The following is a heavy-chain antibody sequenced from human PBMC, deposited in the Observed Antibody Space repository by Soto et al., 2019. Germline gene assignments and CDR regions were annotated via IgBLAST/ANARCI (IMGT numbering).Heavy chain of an antibody. CDR1: GLTFRSYW. CDR3: VRDMQLWRLDS. V-gene: IGHV3-74*03. CDR2: INTDGSVA. J-gene: IGHJ4*02. D-gene: IGHD2-21*01. Sequence: EVQLVESGGGLVQPGESLRLSCAASGLTFRSYWMHWVRQAPGKGLVWVSRINTDGSVAMYVDSVKGRFTISRDNAKNTLFLHMNSLRAEDPAVYYCVRDMQLWRLDSWGQGTRVTVSS.